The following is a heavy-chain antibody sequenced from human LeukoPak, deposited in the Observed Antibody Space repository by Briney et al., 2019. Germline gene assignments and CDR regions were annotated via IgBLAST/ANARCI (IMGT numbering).Heavy chain of an antibody. J-gene: IGHJ5*02. D-gene: IGHD2-2*01. CDR2: INHSGST. V-gene: IGHV4-34*01. Sequence: SETLSLTCAVYGGSFSGYYWSWIHQPPGKGLEWIGEINHSGSTNYNPSLKSRVTISVDTSKNQFSLKLSSVTAADTAVYYCARHMIYCSSTSCLKGKRFDPWGQGTLVTVSS. CDR1: GGSFSGYY. CDR3: ARHMIYCSSTSCLKGKRFDP.